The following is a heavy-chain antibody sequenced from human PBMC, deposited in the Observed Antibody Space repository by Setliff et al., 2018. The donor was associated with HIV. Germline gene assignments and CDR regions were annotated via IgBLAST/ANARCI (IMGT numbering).Heavy chain of an antibody. V-gene: IGHV1-69*13. Sequence: GASVKVSCKAPGGTISNYGISWVRQAPGQGFEWMGGIIPIFGTANYAQKFQGRVTITADESTNTAYMDLSSLRVEDTAVYFCASMWKVGAWGRGTLVTVSS. CDR2: IIPIFGTA. CDR1: GGTISNYG. D-gene: IGHD1-26*01. J-gene: IGHJ5*02. CDR3: ASMWKVGA.